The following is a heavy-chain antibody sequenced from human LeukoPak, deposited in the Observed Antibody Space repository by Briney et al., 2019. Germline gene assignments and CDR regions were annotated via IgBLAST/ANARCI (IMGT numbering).Heavy chain of an antibody. CDR1: GGSISSGAYY. CDR2: IYYSGST. CDR3: AKSYYDYSTYYSYYFNL. Sequence: SQTLSLTCTVSGGSISSGAYYWSWIRQHPGKGLEWLGCIYYSGSTYYNPSLKSRVTISVDTSKNQFALKLSSVTAADTAVYYCAKSYYDYSTYYSYYFNLWGQGALVTVSS. V-gene: IGHV4-31*03. J-gene: IGHJ4*02. D-gene: IGHD3-22*01.